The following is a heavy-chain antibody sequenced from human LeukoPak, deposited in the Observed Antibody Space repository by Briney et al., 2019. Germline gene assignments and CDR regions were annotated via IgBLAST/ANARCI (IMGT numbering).Heavy chain of an antibody. CDR3: ARGPTSSFVPAVDY. D-gene: IGHD3-16*01. J-gene: IGHJ4*02. Sequence: GASVKVSCKASGYTFSGYYMHWVRQAPGQGLEWMGWINPNSGGTNYAQKFQGRVTMTRDTSISTAYMELSRLRSDDTAVYYCARGPTSSFVPAVDYWGRGTLVTVSS. CDR2: INPNSGGT. V-gene: IGHV1-2*02. CDR1: GYTFSGYY.